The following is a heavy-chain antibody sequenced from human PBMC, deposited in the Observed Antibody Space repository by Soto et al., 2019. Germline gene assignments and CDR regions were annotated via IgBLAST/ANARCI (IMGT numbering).Heavy chain of an antibody. Sequence: ASVKVSCKASGYTFTSYGISWVRRAPGQGLERMGWISAYNGNTDYAQKLQGRVTMTTDTSTSTAYMELRSLRSDDTAVYYCARDLEDYGDYPSASSAVPLFDYWGQGTLVTVSS. CDR1: GYTFTSYG. J-gene: IGHJ4*02. CDR3: ARDLEDYGDYPSASSAVPLFDY. V-gene: IGHV1-18*01. CDR2: ISAYNGNT. D-gene: IGHD4-17*01.